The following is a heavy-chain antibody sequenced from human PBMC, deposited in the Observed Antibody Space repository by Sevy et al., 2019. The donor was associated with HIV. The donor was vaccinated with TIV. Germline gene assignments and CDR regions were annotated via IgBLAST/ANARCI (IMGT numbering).Heavy chain of an antibody. V-gene: IGHV3-30-3*01. Sequence: PGGSLRLSCAASGFTFRRYDMHWVRQAPGRGLEWVAVVASHGNYKSFADFVRGRFTISRDNARNSLDLQMTSLRTEDTAVYYCARLQSCGGDCYYFGSWGQGALVTVSS. CDR2: VASHGNYK. D-gene: IGHD2-21*02. J-gene: IGHJ4*02. CDR1: GFTFRRYD. CDR3: ARLQSCGGDCYYFGS.